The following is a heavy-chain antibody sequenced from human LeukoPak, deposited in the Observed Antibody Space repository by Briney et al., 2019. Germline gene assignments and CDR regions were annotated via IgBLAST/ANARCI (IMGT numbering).Heavy chain of an antibody. Sequence: GASVKVSCKASGYTFTSYGISWVRQAPGQGLEWMGWISAYNGNTNYAQKLQGRVTMTTDTSTSTAYMELRSLRSDDTAVYYCARDEIRYGSGRYCLATDYWGQGTLVTVSS. D-gene: IGHD3-10*01. CDR3: ARDEIRYGSGRYCLATDY. CDR1: GYTFTSYG. J-gene: IGHJ4*02. V-gene: IGHV1-18*01. CDR2: ISAYNGNT.